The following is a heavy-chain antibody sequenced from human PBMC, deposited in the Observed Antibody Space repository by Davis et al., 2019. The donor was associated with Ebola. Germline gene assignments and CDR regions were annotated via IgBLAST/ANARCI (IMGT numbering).Heavy chain of an antibody. CDR3: ARGPELLWFGESNKALDY. Sequence: AASVKVSCKASGYTFTSYDINWVRQAPGQGLEWVGWMNPNSGNTGYAQKFQGRVTMTRDTSISTAYMELSSLRSEDTAVYYCARGPELLWFGESNKALDYWGQGTLVTVSS. V-gene: IGHV1-8*01. CDR2: MNPNSGNT. J-gene: IGHJ4*02. D-gene: IGHD3-10*01. CDR1: GYTFTSYD.